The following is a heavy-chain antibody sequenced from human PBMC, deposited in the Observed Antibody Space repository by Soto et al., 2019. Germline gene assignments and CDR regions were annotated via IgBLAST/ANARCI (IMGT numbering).Heavy chain of an antibody. V-gene: IGHV1-8*01. CDR2: MNPNSGNT. J-gene: IGHJ6*03. Sequence: ASVTVACKASGYTIPSYDINWVRQATGQGLEWMGLMNPNSGNTGYAQKFQGRVTMTRNTSISTAYMELSSLRSEDTAVYYCARRGRNSSSWYYYYYMDVWGKGTTVTVSS. CDR3: ARRGRNSSSWYYYYYMDV. CDR1: GYTIPSYD. D-gene: IGHD6-13*01.